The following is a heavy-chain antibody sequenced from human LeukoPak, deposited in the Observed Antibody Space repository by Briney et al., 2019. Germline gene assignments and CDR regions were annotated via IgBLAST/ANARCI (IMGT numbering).Heavy chain of an antibody. D-gene: IGHD2-2*02. CDR2: IDPNSGGP. CDR1: GYTLTDYY. J-gene: IGHJ4*02. CDR3: AGVPGPYTTSRFHD. V-gene: IGHV1-2*02. Sequence: GASVKVSCKTSGYTLTDYYMHWVRQAPGQGLEWMGRIDPNSGGPNYAQKFQVRVTMTRDTSISTVYMELSGLRSDDTAVYYGAGVPGPYTTSRFHDWGQGTLVTVSS.